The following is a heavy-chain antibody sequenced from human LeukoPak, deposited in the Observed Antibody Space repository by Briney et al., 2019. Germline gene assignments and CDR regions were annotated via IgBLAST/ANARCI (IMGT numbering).Heavy chain of an antibody. V-gene: IGHV5-51*01. CDR2: IYPGDSDT. Sequence: GESLKISCKGSGYSFTSYWIGWVRQMPGKGLEWMGIIYPGDSDTRYSPSFQGQVTISADKSISTAYLQWSSLKASDTAMYYCARSVSLPGWFGENEYYFDYWGQGTLVTVSS. J-gene: IGHJ4*02. CDR3: ARSVSLPGWFGENEYYFDY. D-gene: IGHD3-10*01. CDR1: GYSFTSYW.